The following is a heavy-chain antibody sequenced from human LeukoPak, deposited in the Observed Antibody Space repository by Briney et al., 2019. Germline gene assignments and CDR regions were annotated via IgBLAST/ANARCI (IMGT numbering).Heavy chain of an antibody. V-gene: IGHV1-69*05. CDR1: GGTFSSYA. D-gene: IGHD3-22*01. Sequence: SVNVSCKASGGTFSSYAISWVRQAPGQGREWMGRIIPIFGTANYAQKFQGRVTITTDESTCTAYMELSSLRSEDTAVYYCARGRVYYYDSSGYYVYFQRWGQGTLVTVSS. CDR3: ARGRVYYYDSSGYYVYFQR. J-gene: IGHJ1*01. CDR2: IIPIFGTA.